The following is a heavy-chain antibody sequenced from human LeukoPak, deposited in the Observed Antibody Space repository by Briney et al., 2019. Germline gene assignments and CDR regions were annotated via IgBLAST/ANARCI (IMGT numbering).Heavy chain of an antibody. J-gene: IGHJ6*02. V-gene: IGHV3-23*01. D-gene: IGHD2-2*01. CDR3: AKEYCSSTSCSSDYYYYGMDV. CDR1: GFTFSSYA. Sequence: GGSLRLSCAASGFTFSSYAVSWVRQAPGKGLEWVSAISGSGGSTYYADSVKGRFTISRDNSKNTLYLQMNSLRAEDTAVYYCAKEYCSSTSCSSDYYYYGMDVWGQGTTVTVSS. CDR2: ISGSGGST.